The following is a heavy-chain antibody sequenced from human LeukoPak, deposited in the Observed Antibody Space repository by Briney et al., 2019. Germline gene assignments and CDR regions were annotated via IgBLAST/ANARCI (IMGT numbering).Heavy chain of an antibody. J-gene: IGHJ4*02. CDR3: ARLGDFWSGYSNPNRYYFDY. V-gene: IGHV5-51*01. D-gene: IGHD3-3*01. CDR2: IYPGDSDT. Sequence: GGSLKISCKGSGYSFTSYWIGWVRQMPGKGLEWMGIIYPGDSDTRYSPSFQGQVTISADKSISTAYLQWSSLKASDTAMYYCARLGDFWSGYSNPNRYYFDYWGQGTLVTVSS. CDR1: GYSFTSYW.